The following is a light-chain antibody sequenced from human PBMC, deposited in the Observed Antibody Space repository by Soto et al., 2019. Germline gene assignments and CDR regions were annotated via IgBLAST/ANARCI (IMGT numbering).Light chain of an antibody. J-gene: IGKJ2*01. CDR3: QQYDNLPPYI. CDR1: RDIRDI. Sequence: EIQMTQSPSSLSVSAGDRVTLTCQASRDIRDILNWYQQKPGKAPKLLIFDASNLEEGVPPRFSGSGSGTHFTFTINSLQPEDVAIYYCQQYDNLPPYIFGQGTKLDIK. CDR2: DAS. V-gene: IGKV1-33*01.